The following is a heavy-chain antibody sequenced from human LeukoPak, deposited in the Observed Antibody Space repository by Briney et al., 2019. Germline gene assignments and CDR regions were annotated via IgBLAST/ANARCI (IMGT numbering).Heavy chain of an antibody. V-gene: IGHV1-18*01. Sequence: ASVKVSCKASGYTFTSYGISWVRQAPGQGLEWMGWISAYNGNTNYAQKLQGRATMTTDTSTSTAYMGLRSLRSDDTAVYYCARGYCSSTSCPYGMDVWGQGTTVTVSS. CDR2: ISAYNGNT. CDR3: ARGYCSSTSCPYGMDV. J-gene: IGHJ6*02. CDR1: GYTFTSYG. D-gene: IGHD2-2*01.